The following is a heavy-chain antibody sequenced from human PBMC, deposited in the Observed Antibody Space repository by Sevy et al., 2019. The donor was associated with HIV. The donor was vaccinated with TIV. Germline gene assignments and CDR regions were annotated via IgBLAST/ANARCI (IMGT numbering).Heavy chain of an antibody. D-gene: IGHD1-26*01. CDR1: GGSITSLY. CDR2: IYYIGNT. V-gene: IGHV4-59*08. CDR3: TDENAWGRGYS. J-gene: IGHJ4*02. Sequence: SETLSLTCTVSGGSITSLYWGWIRQPPGKELEWIANIYYIGNTNYNPSLKSRVTISLDTSKNQFSLRLSSVTAADTAIYYCTDENAWGRGYSWGQGTLVTVSS.